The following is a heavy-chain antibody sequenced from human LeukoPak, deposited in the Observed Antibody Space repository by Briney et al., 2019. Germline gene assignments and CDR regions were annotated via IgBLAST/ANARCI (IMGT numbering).Heavy chain of an antibody. CDR3: ARSTRTGSYTAGLNY. V-gene: IGHV4-34*01. CDR1: GGSISSYY. Sequence: PSETLSLTCTVSGGSISSYYWSWIRQTPGKGLEWIGEINHGGGATYNPSLKSRVTISVGTSKNHFSLKLTSVTAADTAVYYCARSTRTGSYTAGLNYWGQGTLVTVSS. J-gene: IGHJ4*02. CDR2: INHGGGA. D-gene: IGHD1-26*01.